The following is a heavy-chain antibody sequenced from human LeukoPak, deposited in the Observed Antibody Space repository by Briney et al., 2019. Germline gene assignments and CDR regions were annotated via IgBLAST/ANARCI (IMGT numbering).Heavy chain of an antibody. J-gene: IGHJ4*02. D-gene: IGHD3-22*01. V-gene: IGHV1-69*13. Sequence: SVKVSCKASGYTFTGYYMHWVRQAPGQGLEWMGGIIPIFGTANYAQKFQGRVTITADESTSTAYMELSSLRSEDTAVYYCARDRYYYDSSGYYPLDYWGQGTLVTVSS. CDR2: IIPIFGTA. CDR3: ARDRYYYDSSGYYPLDY. CDR1: GYTFTGYY.